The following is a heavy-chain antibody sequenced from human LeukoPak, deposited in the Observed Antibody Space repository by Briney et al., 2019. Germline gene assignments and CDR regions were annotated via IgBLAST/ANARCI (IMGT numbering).Heavy chain of an antibody. CDR1: GFTFSSNY. Sequence: GGSLRLSCAASGFTFSSNYMSWVRQAPGKGLEWVSVIYSGGSTYYADSVKGRFTISRDNSKNTLYLQMNSLRAEDTAVYYCAREHVEMGRGAFDIWGQGTMVTVSS. CDR3: AREHVEMGRGAFDI. J-gene: IGHJ3*02. V-gene: IGHV3-66*01. D-gene: IGHD5-24*01. CDR2: IYSGGST.